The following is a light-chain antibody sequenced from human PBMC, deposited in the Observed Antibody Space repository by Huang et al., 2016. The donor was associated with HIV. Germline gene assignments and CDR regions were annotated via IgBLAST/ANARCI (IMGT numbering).Light chain of an antibody. CDR3: QQYDNLYT. V-gene: IGKV1-33*01. CDR1: QDIRNY. CDR2: GAS. Sequence: EIQNTQSPSSLSASLGNRLTITCKASQDIRNYLNWYQQKPWKAPTLLIYGASNLERGVPSRFNGSGSGTDFTFTISSLQSEDIATYYCQQYDNLYTFGLGTKVEIK. J-gene: IGKJ2*01.